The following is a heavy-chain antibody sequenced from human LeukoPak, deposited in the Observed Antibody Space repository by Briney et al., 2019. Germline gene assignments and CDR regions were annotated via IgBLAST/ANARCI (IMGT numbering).Heavy chain of an antibody. D-gene: IGHD6-19*01. CDR1: GYTFTGYY. CDR2: INPNSGGT. V-gene: IGHV1-2*02. CDR3: ARDHIAVAAAPDY. J-gene: IGHJ4*02. Sequence: ASVKLSCKASGYTFTGYYIHWVRQAHGQGLGLVGWINPNSGGTNNAQKFQGRVTMTRDTSISTAYMELSRLRSDDTAVYYCARDHIAVAAAPDYWGQGTLVTVSS.